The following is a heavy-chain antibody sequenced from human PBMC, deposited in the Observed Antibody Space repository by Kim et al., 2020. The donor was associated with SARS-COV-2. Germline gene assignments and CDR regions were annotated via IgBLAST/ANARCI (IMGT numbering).Heavy chain of an antibody. CDR2: ISYSGSK. CDR3: ARDQGGRYVDY. CDR1: GGSFSSVAYY. Sequence: SETLSLTCAVAGGSFSSVAYYWSWIRRPPGRGLEWIGYISYSGSKYFNPSLQSRVTMSVDTSKNQFSLDLSSVTAAATAIYFCARDQGGRYVDYWGQGAL. J-gene: IGHJ4*02. D-gene: IGHD1-1*01. V-gene: IGHV4-30-4*01.